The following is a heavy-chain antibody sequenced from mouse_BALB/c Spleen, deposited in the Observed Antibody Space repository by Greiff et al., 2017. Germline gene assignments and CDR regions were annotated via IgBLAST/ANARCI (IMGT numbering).Heavy chain of an antibody. Sequence: EVKVVESGGGLVQPGGSRKLSCAASGFTFSDYGMAWVRQAPGKGPEWVAFISNLAYSIYYADTVTGRFTISRENAKNTLYLEMSSLRSEDTAMYYCARAGDYYAMDYWGQGTSVTVSS. J-gene: IGHJ4*01. V-gene: IGHV5-15*02. CDR3: ARAGDYYAMDY. CDR2: ISNLAYSI. CDR1: GFTFSDYG.